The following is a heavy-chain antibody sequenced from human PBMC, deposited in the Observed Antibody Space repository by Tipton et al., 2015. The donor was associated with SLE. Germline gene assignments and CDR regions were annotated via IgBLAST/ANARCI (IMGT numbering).Heavy chain of an antibody. CDR3: AREPSAAPLYYYMDV. D-gene: IGHD2-2*01. J-gene: IGHJ6*03. Sequence: SLRLSCAASGVTSSRYGFHWVRQAPGKGLEWVAVIWYDGRQTYYGDSVKGRFTISRDNAMKSLYLEMSSLRAEDTAFYYCAREPSAAPLYYYMDVWGKGTTVTVSS. CDR2: IWYDGRQT. CDR1: GVTSSRYG. V-gene: IGHV3-33*01.